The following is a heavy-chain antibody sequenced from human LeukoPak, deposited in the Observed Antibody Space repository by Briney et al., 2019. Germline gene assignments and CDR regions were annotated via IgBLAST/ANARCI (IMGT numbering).Heavy chain of an antibody. D-gene: IGHD2-21*01. CDR1: GYSFTTHW. CDR3: ARNRYCGGDCYSVDGWFDP. J-gene: IGHJ5*02. CDR2: IYPGDSDT. Sequence: GESLKISCKGSGYSFTTHWIGWVRQMPGKGLEWMGIIYPGDSDTRYSPSFQGQVTISADKSISTAYLQWSSLKASDTAMYYCARNRYCGGDCYSVDGWFDPWGQGTLVTVSS. V-gene: IGHV5-51*01.